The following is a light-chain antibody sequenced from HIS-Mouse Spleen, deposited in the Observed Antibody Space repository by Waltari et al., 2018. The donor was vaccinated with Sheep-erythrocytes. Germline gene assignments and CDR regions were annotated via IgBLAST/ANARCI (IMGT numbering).Light chain of an antibody. J-gene: IGLJ2*01. V-gene: IGLV2-23*01. CDR2: EGS. CDR1: SRAVGSYNR. CDR3: CSYAGSSTLV. Sequence: QSALTQPASVSGSPGQSITIPCTGTSRAVGSYNRVFLYQQHPGKAPKLMIYEGSKRPSGVSNRFSGSKSGNTASLTISGLQAEDEADYYCCSYAGSSTLVFGGGTKLTVL.